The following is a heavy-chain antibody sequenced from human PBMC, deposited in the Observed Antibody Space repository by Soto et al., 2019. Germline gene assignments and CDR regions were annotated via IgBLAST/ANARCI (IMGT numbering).Heavy chain of an antibody. V-gene: IGHV1-8*01. CDR3: ARPELSESGYDPLPRDY. CDR1: GYTFTSYD. D-gene: IGHD5-12*01. J-gene: IGHJ4*02. CDR2: MNPNSGNT. Sequence: RASVKVSCKASGYTFTSYDINWVRQATGQGLEWMGWMNPNSGNTGYAQEFQGRVTMTRNTSISTAYMELSSLRSEDTAVYYCARPELSESGYDPLPRDYWGQGTLVTVSS.